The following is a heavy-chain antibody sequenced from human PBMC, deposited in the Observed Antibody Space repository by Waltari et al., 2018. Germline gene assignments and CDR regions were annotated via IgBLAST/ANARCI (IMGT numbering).Heavy chain of an antibody. V-gene: IGHV7-4-1*02. Sequence: QVQLVQSGSELKKPGASVRVSCKASGSTFTNYAMNWGRQAPGQGLEWVGWINTYTGKPTYAQGFTGRFFFSLDTSVSTAYLHINNLKAEDTAVYYWAREGQQPDYWGQGTLVTVSS. D-gene: IGHD6-13*01. CDR2: INTYTGKP. CDR1: GSTFTNYA. J-gene: IGHJ4*02. CDR3: AREGQQPDY.